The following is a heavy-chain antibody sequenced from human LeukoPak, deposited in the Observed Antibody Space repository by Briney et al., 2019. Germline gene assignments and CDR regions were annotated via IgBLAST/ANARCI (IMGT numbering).Heavy chain of an antibody. Sequence: GRSLRLSCAASGFTFSSYAMSWVRQAPGKGLEWVSYISSSGSTIYYADSVKGRFTISRDNAKNSLYLQMNSLRAEDTAVYYCARGIAAAGTGYFDYWGQGTLVTVSS. D-gene: IGHD6-13*01. V-gene: IGHV3-48*04. CDR3: ARGIAAAGTGYFDY. CDR1: GFTFSSYA. J-gene: IGHJ4*02. CDR2: ISSSGSTI.